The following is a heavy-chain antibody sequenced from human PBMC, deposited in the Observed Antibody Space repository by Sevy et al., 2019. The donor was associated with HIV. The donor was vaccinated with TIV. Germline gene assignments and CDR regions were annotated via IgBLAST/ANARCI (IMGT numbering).Heavy chain of an antibody. CDR3: ATVPQYYYDSSGTHFHY. D-gene: IGHD3-22*01. Sequence: ASVKVSCKVSGYTLTELSMHWVRQAPGKGLEWMGGFDPEDGETIYAQKFQGRVTMTEDTSTDTAYMELSSLRSQDTAVYYCATVPQYYYDSSGTHFHYWGQGTLVTVSS. CDR2: FDPEDGET. J-gene: IGHJ4*02. CDR1: GYTLTELS. V-gene: IGHV1-24*01.